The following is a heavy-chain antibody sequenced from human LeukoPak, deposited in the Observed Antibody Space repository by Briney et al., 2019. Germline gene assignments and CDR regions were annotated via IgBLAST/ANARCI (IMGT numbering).Heavy chain of an antibody. V-gene: IGHV3-74*01. CDR3: ARGNYYGQDY. CDR1: GFTFSSYW. J-gene: IGHJ4*02. CDR2: INSDGSTT. D-gene: IGHD3-10*01. Sequence: GGALRLSCGASGFTFSSYWMHWVRQAPGKGLVWISRINSDGSTTSYADSVKGRFTISRDNAKNTLYLQMNSLRAEDTAVYYCARGNYYGQDYWGQGTLVTVSS.